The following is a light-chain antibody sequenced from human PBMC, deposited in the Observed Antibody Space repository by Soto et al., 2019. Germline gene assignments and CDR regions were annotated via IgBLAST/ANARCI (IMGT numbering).Light chain of an antibody. CDR3: QQVNYYPFT. V-gene: IGKV1-9*01. Sequence: DIHLTQSPSFLSASVGDRVTITCRASQGISSFLAWYQQKPGKAPNLLMYAASTLQSGVPSRFSGGESGTEYTLTISSLQPEDSATYYCQQVNYYPFTFGGGTRVEIK. J-gene: IGKJ4*01. CDR2: AAS. CDR1: QGISSF.